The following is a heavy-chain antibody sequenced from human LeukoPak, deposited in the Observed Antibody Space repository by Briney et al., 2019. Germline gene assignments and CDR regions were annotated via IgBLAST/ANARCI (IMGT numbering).Heavy chain of an antibody. J-gene: IGHJ5*02. CDR3: ARDIVVVVAAINWFDP. CDR1: GGSISSYY. D-gene: IGHD2-15*01. Sequence: SETLSLTCTVSGGSISSYYWSWIRQPAGKGLEWIGRIYTSGSTNYNPSLKSRVTMSVDTSKNQFSLELSSVTAADTAVYYCARDIVVVVAAINWFDPWGQGTLVTVSS. V-gene: IGHV4-4*07. CDR2: IYTSGST.